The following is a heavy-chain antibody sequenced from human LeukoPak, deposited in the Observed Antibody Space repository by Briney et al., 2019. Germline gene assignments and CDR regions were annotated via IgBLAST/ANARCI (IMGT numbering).Heavy chain of an antibody. CDR2: ITGSSDDT. CDR1: GFNFVNFG. CDR3: AKGPTTVTTLDY. V-gene: IGHV3-23*01. J-gene: IGHJ4*02. Sequence: GGSLRLSCAASGFNFVNFGMTWVRQTPVKGLEWVSSITGSSDDTYYAGSVKGRFTISRDNSKNTLYLQMNSLRAEDTAVYYCAKGPTTVTTLDYWGQGTLVTVSS. D-gene: IGHD4-17*01.